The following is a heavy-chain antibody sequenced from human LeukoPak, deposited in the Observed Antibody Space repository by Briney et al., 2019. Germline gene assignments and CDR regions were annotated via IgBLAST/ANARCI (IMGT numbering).Heavy chain of an antibody. Sequence: SGGSLRLSCAASGFTVSSNYMSWVRQAPGKGLEWVSVIYSGGSTYYADSVKGRFTISRGNSKNTLYLQMNSLRAEDTAVYYCARDGRGSYLYWGQGTLVTVSS. V-gene: IGHV3-66*01. CDR3: ARDGRGSYLY. CDR1: GFTVSSNY. J-gene: IGHJ4*02. CDR2: IYSGGST. D-gene: IGHD1-26*01.